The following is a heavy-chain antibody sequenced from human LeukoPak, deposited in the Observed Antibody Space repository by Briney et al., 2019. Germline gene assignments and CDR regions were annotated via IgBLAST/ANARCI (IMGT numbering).Heavy chain of an antibody. CDR3: ATAVLRFLEWLEKNDY. CDR1: GFTFSSYG. D-gene: IGHD3-3*01. J-gene: IGHJ4*02. Sequence: GGSQRLSCAASGFTFSSYGMHWVRQAPGKGPEWVAFIRYDGSNKYYAYSVKGRFTISRDNSKNTLYLQMNSLRADDTAMYYCATAVLRFLEWLEKNDYWGQGTLVTVSS. CDR2: IRYDGSNK. V-gene: IGHV3-30*02.